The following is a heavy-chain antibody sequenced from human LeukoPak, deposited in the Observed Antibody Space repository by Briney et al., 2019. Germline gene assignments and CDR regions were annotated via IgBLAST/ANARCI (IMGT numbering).Heavy chain of an antibody. V-gene: IGHV3-74*01. Sequence: GGSLRLSCAASGFTFSSYWMHWVRQAPGKGLVWVSRTNSDGSSTSYADSVKGRFTISRDNAKNTLYLQMNSLRAEDTAVYYCARGGSGWYVGGSFDYGGQGTLVTVSA. J-gene: IGHJ4*02. CDR3: ARGGSGWYVGGSFDY. CDR1: GFTFSSYW. CDR2: TNSDGSST. D-gene: IGHD6-19*01.